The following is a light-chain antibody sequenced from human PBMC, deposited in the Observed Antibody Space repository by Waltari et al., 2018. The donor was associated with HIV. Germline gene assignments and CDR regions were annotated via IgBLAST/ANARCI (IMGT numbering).Light chain of an antibody. J-gene: IGKJ1*01. CDR2: GAS. V-gene: IGKV3-20*01. CDR3: QQYGDSPET. CDR1: KSGSSNS. Sequence: EIVLTQSPGTLSLSPGEGATLSCRDSKSGSSNSIALYQLKPGHAPRLLIYGASSRATGIPDRFSGSGSGTDFTLTIRRLEPEDFAVYWCQQYGDSPETFGQGTKVEIK.